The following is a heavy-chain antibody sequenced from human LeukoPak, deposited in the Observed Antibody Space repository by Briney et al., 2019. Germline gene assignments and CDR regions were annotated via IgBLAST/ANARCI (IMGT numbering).Heavy chain of an antibody. CDR1: GYTFTSYY. V-gene: IGHV1-46*01. CDR3: ARDHVGPGDYYYGSGSYYS. Sequence: GASVKVSCKASGYTFTSYYMHWVRQAPGQGLEWMGIINPSGGSTSYAQKFQGRVTMTRDMSTSTVYMELSGLRSEDTAVYYCARDHVGPGDYYYGSGSYYSWGQGTLVTVSS. D-gene: IGHD3-10*01. J-gene: IGHJ4*02. CDR2: INPSGGST.